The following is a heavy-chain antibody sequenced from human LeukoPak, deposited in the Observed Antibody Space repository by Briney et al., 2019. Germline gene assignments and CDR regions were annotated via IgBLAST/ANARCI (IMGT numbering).Heavy chain of an antibody. CDR3: ARERGRIVVVIDY. J-gene: IGHJ4*02. V-gene: IGHV4-61*02. CDR1: GGSISSGSYY. CDR2: IYTSGST. Sequence: PSQTLSLTCTVSGGSISSGSYYGSWIRQPAGKGLEWIGRIYTSGSTNYNPSLKSRVTISVDTSKNQFSLKLSSVTAADTAVYYCARERGRIVVVIDYWGQGTLVTVSS. D-gene: IGHD3-22*01.